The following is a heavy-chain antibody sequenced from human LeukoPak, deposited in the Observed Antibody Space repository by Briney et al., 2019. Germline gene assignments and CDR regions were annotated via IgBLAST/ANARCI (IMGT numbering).Heavy chain of an antibody. J-gene: IGHJ6*03. Sequence: SETLSLTCAVSGGSFSGYFWSWIRQPPGKGLEWIGEIDLSGSTNYNPSLKSRVTISIDTSKNQFSLKVRSVRAADTAVYFCARGGHPPHNYYYYMDVWGKGTTVTVSS. CDR3: ARGGHPPHNYYYYMDV. V-gene: IGHV4-34*01. CDR1: GGSFSGYF. CDR2: IDLSGST.